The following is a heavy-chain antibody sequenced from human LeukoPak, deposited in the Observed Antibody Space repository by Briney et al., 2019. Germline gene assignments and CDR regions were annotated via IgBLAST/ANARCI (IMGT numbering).Heavy chain of an antibody. V-gene: IGHV3-30*18. D-gene: IGHD1-1*01. CDR2: ISYDGSNK. Sequence: GGSLRLSCAASGFTFSSYGMHWVRQAPGKGLEWVAVISYDGSNKYYADSVKGRFTISRDNSKNTLYLQMNSLRAEDTAVYYCAKGSAWRGTTMDVWGQGTTVTVSS. CDR3: AKGSAWRGTTMDV. J-gene: IGHJ6*02. CDR1: GFTFSSYG.